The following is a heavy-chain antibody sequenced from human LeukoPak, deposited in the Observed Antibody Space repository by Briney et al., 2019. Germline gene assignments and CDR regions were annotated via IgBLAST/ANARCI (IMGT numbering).Heavy chain of an antibody. CDR1: GFTVSSNY. CDR3: AKCMVRGVMGVTDY. J-gene: IGHJ4*02. D-gene: IGHD3-10*01. Sequence: PGGSLRLSCAASGFTVSSNYMTWVRQAPGKGLEWVSSISSSSSYIYYADSVKGRFTISRDNAKNSLYLQMNSLRAEDTAVYYCAKCMVRGVMGVTDYWGQGTLVTVSS. V-gene: IGHV3-21*01. CDR2: ISSSSSYI.